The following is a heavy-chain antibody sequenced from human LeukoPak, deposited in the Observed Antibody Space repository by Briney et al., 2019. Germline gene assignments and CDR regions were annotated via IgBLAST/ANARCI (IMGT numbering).Heavy chain of an antibody. CDR1: GFTFSSYA. V-gene: IGHV3-23*01. CDR3: AKQSNNHYYQKASDY. Sequence: GGSLRLSCAASGFTFSSYAMSWVRQAPGKGLEWVSAISGRGGSTYYADSVKGRFTISRGNSNNTLYLQMNSLRAEDTAVYFCAKQSNNHYYQKASDYWGQGTLVTVSS. D-gene: IGHD1-26*01. J-gene: IGHJ4*02. CDR2: ISGRGGST.